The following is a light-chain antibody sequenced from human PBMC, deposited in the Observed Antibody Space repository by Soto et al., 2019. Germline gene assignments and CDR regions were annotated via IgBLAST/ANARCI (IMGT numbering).Light chain of an antibody. Sequence: EIVMTQSPATLSVSPGERATLSCRASQSVSSNLAWYQQKPGQAPRLLTSGASTRATGIPARFSGSGSGTEFTLTISSPQSEDFAVYYCQQYNNWTPITFGQGTRLEN. V-gene: IGKV3-15*01. CDR3: QQYNNWTPIT. CDR1: QSVSSN. CDR2: GAS. J-gene: IGKJ5*01.